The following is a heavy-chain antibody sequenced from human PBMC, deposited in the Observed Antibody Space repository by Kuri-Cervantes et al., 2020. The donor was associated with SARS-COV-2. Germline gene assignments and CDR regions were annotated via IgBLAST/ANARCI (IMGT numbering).Heavy chain of an antibody. J-gene: IGHJ4*02. CDR1: GYSISSSYY. CDR2: IYYSGST. Sequence: SETLSLTCAVSGYSISSSYYWSWIRQPPGKGLEWIGYIYYSGSTNYNPSLKSRVTISVDTSKNQFSLKLSSVTAADTAVYYCARATTYYDFWSGYSFDYWGQGTLVTVSS. CDR3: ARATTYYDFWSGYSFDY. D-gene: IGHD3-3*01. V-gene: IGHV4-61*01.